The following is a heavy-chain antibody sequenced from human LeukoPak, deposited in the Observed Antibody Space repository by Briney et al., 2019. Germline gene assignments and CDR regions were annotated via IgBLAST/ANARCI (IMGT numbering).Heavy chain of an antibody. CDR2: ISSSSSYI. CDR1: GFTFSSYS. J-gene: IGHJ4*02. V-gene: IGHV3-21*01. CDR3: ARDSLVGATKDY. Sequence: GGSLRLSCAASGFTFSSYSMNWVRQAPGKGLEWVSSISSSSSYIYYADSVKGRFTISRDNAKNSLYLQMNSLRAEDTAVYYCARDSLVGATKDYWGQGTLVTVSS. D-gene: IGHD1-26*01.